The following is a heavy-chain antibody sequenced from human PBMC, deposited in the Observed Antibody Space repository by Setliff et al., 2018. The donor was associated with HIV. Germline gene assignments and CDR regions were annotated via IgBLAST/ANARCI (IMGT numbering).Heavy chain of an antibody. CDR1: GGSISSGGHY. CDR2: VYTSGSA. CDR3: ARGNNGYYYDSSGYYH. J-gene: IGHJ5*02. Sequence: PSETLSLTCTVSGGSISSGGHYWNWIRQPAGRGLEWIGHVYTSGSASYNPPLKSRVTISIDTSKNQFSLQLSSVTAADTAVYYCARGNNGYYYDSSGYYHWGQGTLVTVSS. D-gene: IGHD3-22*01. V-gene: IGHV4-61*09.